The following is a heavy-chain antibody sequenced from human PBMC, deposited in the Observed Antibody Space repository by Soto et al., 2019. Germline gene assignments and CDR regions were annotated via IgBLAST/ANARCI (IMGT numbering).Heavy chain of an antibody. CDR2: TYYKSKWNN. D-gene: IGHD3-10*01. J-gene: IGHJ6*02. Sequence: PXQTLSLPFVISGDSGSSNSAGCNWVRQSPSRGLEWLGRTYYKSKWNNDYALSVKSRITINPDTSKNQLSLHLYSVTPEDTAVYYCTGITWFRGMDVWGQGTPVTVSS. CDR1: GDSGSSNSAG. V-gene: IGHV6-1*01. CDR3: TGITWFRGMDV.